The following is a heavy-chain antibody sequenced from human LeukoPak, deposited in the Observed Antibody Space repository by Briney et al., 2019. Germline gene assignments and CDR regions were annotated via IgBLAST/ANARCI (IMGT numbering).Heavy chain of an antibody. CDR3: AKVADYGDYAPLGH. Sequence: GGSLRLSCEASGLIFSDYSFNWIRQAPGKGLQWVSSITTTSDYIYYSDSVKGRFTISRDNAKNSLYLQMNSLRAEDTAVYYCAKVADYGDYAPLGHWGQGTLVTVSS. J-gene: IGHJ4*01. D-gene: IGHD4-17*01. CDR2: ITTTSDYI. V-gene: IGHV3-21*01. CDR1: GLIFSDYS.